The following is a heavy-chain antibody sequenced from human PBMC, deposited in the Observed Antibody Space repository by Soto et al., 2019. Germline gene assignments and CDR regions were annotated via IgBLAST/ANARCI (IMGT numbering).Heavy chain of an antibody. V-gene: IGHV4-39*01. D-gene: IGHD6-13*01. J-gene: IGHJ4*02. CDR2: IYYSGST. CDR1: GGSISSSSYY. Sequence: QLQLQESGPGLVKPSETLSLTCTVSGGSISSSSYYWGWIRQPPGKGLEWIGSIYYSGSTYYIPFAGGSVTISVDTSKSQCSVTLSSVTAADTAVYYCARHSDQQLVHFDYWGQGALVTVSS. CDR3: ARHSDQQLVHFDY.